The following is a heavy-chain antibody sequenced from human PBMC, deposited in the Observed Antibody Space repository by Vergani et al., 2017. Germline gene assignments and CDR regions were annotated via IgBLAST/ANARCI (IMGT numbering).Heavy chain of an antibody. D-gene: IGHD2/OR15-2a*01. CDR1: GFIFNNFA. J-gene: IGHJ3*02. CDR3: ARDRLFPNDVFDI. CDR2: ISGTDGRT. V-gene: IGHV3-23*01. Sequence: VQLLESGGDLVQPGGSLRLSCAGSGFIFNNFAMSWVRQAPGKGLEWFAAISGTDGRTWYANSVKGRFTISRDNFKNTLYLQLSSLRVGDTAIYYCARDRLFPNDVFDIWGQGTLVTVFS.